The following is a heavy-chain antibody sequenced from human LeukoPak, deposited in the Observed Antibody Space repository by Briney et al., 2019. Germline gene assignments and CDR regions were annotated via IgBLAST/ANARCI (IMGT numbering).Heavy chain of an antibody. V-gene: IGHV1-2*02. Sequence: ASVKVSCKASGYTFTGYYMHWVRQAPGQGLEWMGWINPNSGGANYAQKFQGRVTMTRDTSISTAYMELSRLRSDDTAVYYCARGSPAVAAQKGDYWGQGTLVTVSS. CDR3: ARGSPAVAAQKGDY. J-gene: IGHJ4*02. CDR1: GYTFTGYY. CDR2: INPNSGGA. D-gene: IGHD6-19*01.